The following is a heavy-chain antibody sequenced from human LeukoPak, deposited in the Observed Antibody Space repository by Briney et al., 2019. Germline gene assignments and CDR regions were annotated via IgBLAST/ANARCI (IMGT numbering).Heavy chain of an antibody. CDR3: ARGARLQPMGEF. CDR1: GFTFSTYW. D-gene: IGHD4-11*01. J-gene: IGHJ4*02. Sequence: GGSLRLSCAASGFTFSTYWMMWVRQAPGRGLQWVSSISGDGRDTFYADSVKGRFTVSRDNSKTTMFLQMNSLRVEDTALYYCARGARLQPMGEFWGQGTLVTVSS. CDR2: ISGDGRDT. V-gene: IGHV3-23*01.